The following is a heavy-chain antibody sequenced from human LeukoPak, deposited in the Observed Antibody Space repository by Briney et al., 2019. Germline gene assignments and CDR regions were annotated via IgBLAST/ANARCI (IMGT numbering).Heavy chain of an antibody. CDR1: GLTFSSYW. J-gene: IGHJ5*02. D-gene: IGHD3-22*01. V-gene: IGHV3-74*01. CDR2: IKSDGST. Sequence: GGSLRLSCAAAGLTFSSYWMHSVRQAPGKGLVWVSRIKSDGSTNYADSVKGRFTISRDNAKNTLYLQMNSLRAEDTAVYYCARQSYDSSGYFNWFDPWGQGTLVTVSS. CDR3: ARQSYDSSGYFNWFDP.